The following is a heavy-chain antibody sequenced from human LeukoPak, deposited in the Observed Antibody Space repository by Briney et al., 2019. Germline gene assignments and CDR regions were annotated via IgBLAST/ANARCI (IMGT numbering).Heavy chain of an antibody. V-gene: IGHV1-69*13. D-gene: IGHD3-16*01. CDR2: IIPIFGTA. CDR1: GGTFSSYA. CDR3: ARVKTYDYVWGSYSPFDY. J-gene: IGHJ4*02. Sequence: GASVKVSCKASGGTFSSYAISWVRQAPGQGLEWMGGIIPIFGTANYAQKFQGRVTITADESTSTAYMELSSLRSEDTAVYYCARVKTYDYVWGSYSPFDYWGQGALVTVSS.